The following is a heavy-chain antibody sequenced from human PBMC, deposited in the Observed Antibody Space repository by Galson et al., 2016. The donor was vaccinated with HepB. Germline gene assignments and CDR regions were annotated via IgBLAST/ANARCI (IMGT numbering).Heavy chain of an antibody. CDR1: GFTFRNYG. J-gene: IGHJ4*02. CDR2: VDNSGDGT. CDR3: VKDGPANGWSDFEY. Sequence: SLRLSCAASGFTFRNYGMTWVRQAPGKGLEWVSIVDNSGDGTYYADSVKGRFTISRDNSRNTLYLQMNSLRAEDTAIYYCVKDGPANGWSDFEYWGQGSVVTVSS. D-gene: IGHD6-19*01. V-gene: IGHV3-23*01.